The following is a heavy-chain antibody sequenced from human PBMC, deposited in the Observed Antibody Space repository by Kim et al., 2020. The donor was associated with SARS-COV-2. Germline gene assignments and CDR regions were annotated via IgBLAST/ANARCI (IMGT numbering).Heavy chain of an antibody. J-gene: IGHJ6*02. V-gene: IGHV3-13*01. CDR1: GFTFSSYD. Sequence: GGSLRLSCAASGFTFSSYDMHWVRQATGKGLEWVSAIGTAGDTYYPGSVKGRFTISRENAKNSLYLQMNSLRAGDTAVYYCARAASITMVRGAHPRYGMDVWGQGTTVTVSS. CDR2: IGTAGDT. D-gene: IGHD3-10*01. CDR3: ARAASITMVRGAHPRYGMDV.